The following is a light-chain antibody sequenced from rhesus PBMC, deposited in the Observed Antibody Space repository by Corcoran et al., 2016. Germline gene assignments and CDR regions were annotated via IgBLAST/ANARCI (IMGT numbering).Light chain of an antibody. Sequence: DIQLSQSPSSLSASVGDRVTITCRASQDISNYLNWYQQNPGKAPKLLIYNANNLASGVPSRFSGSGSWTAFTLTISSLQPDDVATYYCQQGNNNPLTFGVGTKVELK. J-gene: IGKJ4*01. CDR3: QQGNNNPLT. CDR1: QDISNY. CDR2: NAN. V-gene: IGKV1-32*02.